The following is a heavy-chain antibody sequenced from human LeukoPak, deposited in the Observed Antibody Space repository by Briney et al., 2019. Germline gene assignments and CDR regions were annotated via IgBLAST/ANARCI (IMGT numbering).Heavy chain of an antibody. CDR1: GFPFKGYW. J-gene: IGHJ4*02. CDR3: ARDGGELWPLDE. V-gene: IGHV3-7*01. Sequence: GGSLRLSCVASGFPFKGYWMTWVRQSPGKGLDWVANIKPDGSETNYLDSVRGRFTISRDNARDSLFLEMNNLRVDDTAVYYCARDGGELWPLDEWGQGILVTVSS. D-gene: IGHD3-10*01. CDR2: IKPDGSET.